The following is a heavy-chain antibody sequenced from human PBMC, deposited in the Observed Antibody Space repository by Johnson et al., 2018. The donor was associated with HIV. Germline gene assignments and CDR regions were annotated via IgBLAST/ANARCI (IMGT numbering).Heavy chain of an antibody. CDR1: GFTFSTYD. V-gene: IGHV3-30-3*01. CDR2: ISYDGANK. J-gene: IGHJ3*02. Sequence: QVQLVESWGGVVQPGRSLRLSCAASGFTFSTYDMHWVRQAPGKGLEWVAVISYDGANKYYADSVKGRFTISRDNSKNTLYLQMNSLTTEDTAVYYCARVLESKVAAGAWAFDIWGQGTMVTVSS. D-gene: IGHD6-25*01. CDR3: ARVLESKVAAGAWAFDI.